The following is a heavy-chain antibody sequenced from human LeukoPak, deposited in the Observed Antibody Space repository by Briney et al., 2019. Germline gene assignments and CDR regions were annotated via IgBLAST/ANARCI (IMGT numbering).Heavy chain of an antibody. CDR2: IKQDGSEK. CDR1: GFSFSRHW. V-gene: IGHV3-7*05. J-gene: IGHJ4*02. CDR3: ARAGCSGGACYAALFDF. Sequence: GGSLRLSCAASGFSFSRHWMSWVRQAPRKGLEWVANIKQDGSEKYYVDSVKGRFTISRDNAKNSLYLQMNSLRAEDTAVYYCARAGCSGGACYAALFDFWGQGTLVTVSS. D-gene: IGHD2-15*01.